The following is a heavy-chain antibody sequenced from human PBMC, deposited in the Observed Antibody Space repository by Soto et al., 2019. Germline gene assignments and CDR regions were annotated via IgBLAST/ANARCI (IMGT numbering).Heavy chain of an antibody. Sequence: QVQLVQSGAEVKKPGSSVKVSCQASGGSFSGQAVRWVRQAPGQGLEWLGGIIPIFRTTNYARKFQGRLTITEDESTGTASMELTSLRSEDTSIYYCASGHNWGQGTLVTVSS. CDR3: ASGHN. CDR2: IIPIFRTT. CDR1: GGSFSGQA. V-gene: IGHV1-69*01. J-gene: IGHJ4*02.